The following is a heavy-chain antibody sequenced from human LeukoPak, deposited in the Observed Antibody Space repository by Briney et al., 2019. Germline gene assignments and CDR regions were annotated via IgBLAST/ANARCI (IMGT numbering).Heavy chain of an antibody. J-gene: IGHJ4*02. CDR2: IWSDASDK. Sequence: GGPLRLSCSASGFTLSHYGMHWVRHAPGTGLEWVAVIWSDASDKYYANSVKGRFTISRDNFKNSLYLQMNSLRAEDTAVYYCAKDAQRGFDYSNSLDYWGQGTRVTVSS. CDR1: GFTLSHYG. D-gene: IGHD4-11*01. CDR3: AKDAQRGFDYSNSLDY. V-gene: IGHV3-33*06.